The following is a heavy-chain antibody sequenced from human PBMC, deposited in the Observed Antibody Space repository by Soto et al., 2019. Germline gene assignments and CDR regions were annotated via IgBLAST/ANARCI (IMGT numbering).Heavy chain of an antibody. J-gene: IGHJ4*02. CDR2: IRTNTKNYGT. D-gene: IGHD2-21*01. V-gene: IGHV3-73*01. CDR3: TRLAFDSGDDW. Sequence: PGGSLRLSCVASEFTFSGSLIHWVRQASGKGLEWVGRIRTNTKNYGTAYAASVTGRFTISRDDSKNTAYLQMDSLKTEDTAVYYCTRLAFDSGDDWWGQGILVTVSS. CDR1: EFTFSGSL.